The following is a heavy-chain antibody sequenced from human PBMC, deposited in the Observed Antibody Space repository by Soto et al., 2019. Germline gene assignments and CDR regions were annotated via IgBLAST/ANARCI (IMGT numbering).Heavy chain of an antibody. CDR3: ARGLRYSGSYGFDY. Sequence: EVQLVESGGGWVWRGGSLRLSCAASGFTLGSYWMNWVRQPPGKGLEWVANIKQDGSEKYYVDSVKGRFTISRDNAKNSLYLQMNSLRAEDTAVYYCARGLRYSGSYGFDYWGQGTLVTVSS. CDR2: IKQDGSEK. V-gene: IGHV3-7*01. J-gene: IGHJ4*02. CDR1: GFTLGSYW. D-gene: IGHD1-26*01.